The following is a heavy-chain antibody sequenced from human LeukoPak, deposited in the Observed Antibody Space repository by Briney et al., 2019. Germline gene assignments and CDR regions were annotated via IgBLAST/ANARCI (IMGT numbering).Heavy chain of an antibody. J-gene: IGHJ5*02. V-gene: IGHV4-38-2*02. Sequence: SETLSLTCTVSGYSISSGYYWGWIRQPPGKGLEWIGSIYHSGSTYYNPSLKSRVTISVDTSKNQFSLKLSSVTAADTAVYYCAKVVVVAANWFDPWGQGTLVTVSS. CDR1: GYSISSGYY. CDR2: IYHSGST. D-gene: IGHD2-15*01. CDR3: AKVVVVAANWFDP.